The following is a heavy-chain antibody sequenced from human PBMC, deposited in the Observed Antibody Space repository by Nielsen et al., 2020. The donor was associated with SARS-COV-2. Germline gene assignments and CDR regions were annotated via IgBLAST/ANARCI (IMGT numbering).Heavy chain of an antibody. V-gene: IGHV3-23*01. J-gene: IGHJ4*02. CDR3: ARDGEVGATTGVDY. Sequence: GESLKISCAASGFTFSSYAMSWVRQAPGKGLEWVSGMSGSGDTTYYEDSVRGRFTISRDNSKNTLYLQMNSLRAEDTAVYYCARDGEVGATTGVDYWGQGTLVTVSS. CDR2: MSGSGDTT. CDR1: GFTFSSYA. D-gene: IGHD1-26*01.